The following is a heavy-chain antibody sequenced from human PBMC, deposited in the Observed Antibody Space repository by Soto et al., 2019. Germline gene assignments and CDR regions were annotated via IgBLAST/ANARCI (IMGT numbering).Heavy chain of an antibody. CDR2: IKSKTVGGTP. D-gene: IGHD3-22*01. V-gene: IGHV3-15*01. CDR1: GFTFSNAW. J-gene: IGHJ2*01. CDR3: SSAANYYEIRRYRGYFDV. Sequence: EVQVVESGGGLVKPGGSLRLSCAASGFTFSNAWMSWVRQAPGKGLEWVARIKSKTVGGTPDYAAPVKGRFIISRDDSRATLSLQVTRLKTEDTAVYYCSSAANYYEIRRYRGYFDVWGRGTLVTVSS.